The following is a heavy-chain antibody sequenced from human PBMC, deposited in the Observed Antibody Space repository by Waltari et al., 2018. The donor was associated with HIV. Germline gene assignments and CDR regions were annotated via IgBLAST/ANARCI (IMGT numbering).Heavy chain of an antibody. Sequence: QVQLQQWGAGLLKPSETLSLTCAVYGGSFSGYYWSWIRQPPGKGLEWIGEINHSGSTNYNLSLKSRVTISVDTSKNQFSLKLSSVTAADTAVYYCARGGWELPDYWGQGTLVTVSS. D-gene: IGHD1-26*01. CDR1: GGSFSGYY. CDR2: INHSGST. V-gene: IGHV4-34*01. J-gene: IGHJ4*02. CDR3: ARGGWELPDY.